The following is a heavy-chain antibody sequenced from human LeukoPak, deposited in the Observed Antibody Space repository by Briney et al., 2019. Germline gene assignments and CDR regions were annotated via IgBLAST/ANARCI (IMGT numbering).Heavy chain of an antibody. CDR2: IKQDGSEK. V-gene: IGHV3-7*01. Sequence: TGGSLRLSCAASGFTFSTYWMSWVRQAPGKGLEWVANIKQDGSEKYYVDSLKGRFAISRDDAKNSLYLQIDSLRAEDTAVYYCARAYYDSSGYYYVYFDYWGQGTLVTVSS. D-gene: IGHD3-22*01. J-gene: IGHJ4*02. CDR1: GFTFSTYW. CDR3: ARAYYDSSGYYYVYFDY.